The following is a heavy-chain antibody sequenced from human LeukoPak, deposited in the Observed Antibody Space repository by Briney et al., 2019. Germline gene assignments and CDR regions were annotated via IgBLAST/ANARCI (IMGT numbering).Heavy chain of an antibody. Sequence: GGSLRLSCAASGFTFSSYAMSWVRQAPGKGLEWGSAISGSGGSTYYADSVKGRFTISRDNSKNPLYLQMTSLRAEDPAVYYCAKLGIVVVVAATTWFDPWGQGTLVTVSS. CDR3: AKLGIVVVVAATTWFDP. J-gene: IGHJ5*02. V-gene: IGHV3-23*01. D-gene: IGHD2-15*01. CDR2: ISGSGGST. CDR1: GFTFSSYA.